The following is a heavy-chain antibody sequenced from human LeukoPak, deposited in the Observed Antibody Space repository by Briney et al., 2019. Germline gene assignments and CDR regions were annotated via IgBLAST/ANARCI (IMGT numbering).Heavy chain of an antibody. D-gene: IGHD5-18*01. CDR1: GYNFARYW. J-gene: IGHJ4*02. V-gene: IGHV5-51*01. CDR2: IYPGDSDT. Sequence: GESLKISCKGSGYNFARYWIGWVRQMPGKGLEWMGIIYPGDSDTRYNPSLKSRVTMSVDTSKNQFSLKLSSVTAADTAVYYCATNSYGSLSLDYWGQGTLVTVSS. CDR3: ATNSYGSLSLDY.